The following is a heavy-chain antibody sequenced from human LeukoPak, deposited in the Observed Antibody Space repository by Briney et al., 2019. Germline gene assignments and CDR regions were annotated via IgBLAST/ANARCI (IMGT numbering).Heavy chain of an antibody. Sequence: GESLKISCKGTGYSFTSYWIAWVRQMPGKGLEWMGIIYPGDSHTMYSPSFQGQVTISADKSISTAYLQWSSLKASDTAMYYCATSHYYGSGSYYLSDFYYMDVWGKGTTVTISS. D-gene: IGHD3-10*01. CDR2: IYPGDSHT. CDR1: GYSFTSYW. J-gene: IGHJ6*03. CDR3: ATSHYYGSGSYYLSDFYYMDV. V-gene: IGHV5-51*01.